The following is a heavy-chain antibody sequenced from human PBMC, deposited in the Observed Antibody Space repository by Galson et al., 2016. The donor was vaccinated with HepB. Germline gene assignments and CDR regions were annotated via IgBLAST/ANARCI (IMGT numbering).Heavy chain of an antibody. CDR2: ITSGSDYI. Sequence: SLRLSCAASGFTFSRYTMNWVRQTPGKGLEWVSSITSGSDYIYEAHSVKGRFTIPRDDAKNSLYLQMNSLRAEDTAVYFCARVTGYSFDNWGQGTLVTVSS. D-gene: IGHD5-24*01. V-gene: IGHV3-21*01. CDR3: ARVTGYSFDN. J-gene: IGHJ4*02. CDR1: GFTFSRYT.